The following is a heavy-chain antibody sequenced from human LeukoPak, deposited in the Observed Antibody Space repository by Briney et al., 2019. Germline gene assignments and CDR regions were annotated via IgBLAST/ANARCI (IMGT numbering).Heavy chain of an antibody. V-gene: IGHV3-21*01. J-gene: IGHJ4*02. D-gene: IGHD1-1*01. CDR2: ISSSSSYI. Sequence: GGSLRLSCAASGFTFSSYRMNWVRQAPGKGLEWVSSISSSSSYIYYADSVKGRFTISRDNAKNSLYLQMNSLRAEDTAVYYCARLQLERLTFDYWGQGTLVTVSS. CDR3: ARLQLERLTFDY. CDR1: GFTFSSYR.